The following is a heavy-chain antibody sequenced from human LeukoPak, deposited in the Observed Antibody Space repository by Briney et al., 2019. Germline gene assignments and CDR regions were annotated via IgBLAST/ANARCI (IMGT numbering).Heavy chain of an antibody. Sequence: ASVKVSCKASGYTFTGYYMHWVRQAPGQGLEWMGWINPSSGGTNYAQKFQGRVTMTRDTSISTAYMELSRLRSDDTAVYYCARWRAYSSSSGGFDYWGQGTLVTVSS. CDR3: ARWRAYSSSSGGFDY. V-gene: IGHV1-2*02. J-gene: IGHJ4*02. D-gene: IGHD6-6*01. CDR2: INPSSGGT. CDR1: GYTFTGYY.